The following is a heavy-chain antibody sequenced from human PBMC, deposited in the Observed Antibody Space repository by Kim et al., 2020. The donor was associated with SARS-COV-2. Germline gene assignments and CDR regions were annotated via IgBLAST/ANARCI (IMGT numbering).Heavy chain of an antibody. V-gene: IGHV3-9*01. J-gene: IGHJ4*02. CDR3: AKDTGRFGTNSAFDY. D-gene: IGHD2-8*01. Sequence: GSVKGRFTISRDNAKNSLYLQMKSLRPEDTAFYYCAKDTGRFGTNSAFDYWGQGTLVTVSS.